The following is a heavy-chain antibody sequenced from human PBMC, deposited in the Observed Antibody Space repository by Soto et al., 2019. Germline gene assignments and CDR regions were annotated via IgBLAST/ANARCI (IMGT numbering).Heavy chain of an antibody. CDR2: IIPIFGTA. CDR3: ARDRREYYYGSGLPGLSAFAI. J-gene: IGHJ3*02. V-gene: IGHV1-69*13. Sequence: SVKVSCKAAGGTFSSYAISWVRQAPGQGLEWMGGIIPIFGTANYAQKFQGRVTITADESTSTAYMELSSLRSEDTAVYYCARDRREYYYGSGLPGLSAFAIRGQGIMGTVS. D-gene: IGHD3-10*01. CDR1: GGTFSSYA.